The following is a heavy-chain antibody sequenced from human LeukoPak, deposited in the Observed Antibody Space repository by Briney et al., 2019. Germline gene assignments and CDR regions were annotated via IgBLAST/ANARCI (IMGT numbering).Heavy chain of an antibody. Sequence: ASVKVSCKASGYTFTSYGISWVRQAPGQGLEWMGWISAYNGNTNYAQKLQGRVTMTTDTSASTAYMELSSLRSEDTAVYYCASGFGAAAGTVGFDYWGQGTLVTVSS. V-gene: IGHV1-18*01. D-gene: IGHD6-13*01. CDR1: GYTFTSYG. CDR3: ASGFGAAAGTVGFDY. CDR2: ISAYNGNT. J-gene: IGHJ4*02.